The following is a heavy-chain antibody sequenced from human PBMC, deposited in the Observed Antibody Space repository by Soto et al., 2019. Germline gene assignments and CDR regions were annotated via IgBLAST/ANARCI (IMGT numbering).Heavy chain of an antibody. Sequence: PTDTLALTCAVHGSSIGSTSFYWAWIGRPPGEGLAWIGSIYYSGSTYYNPSLKSRVTIAVDTSKNQFSLKLSSVTAADTAVYYCARQRTFSNWFDPWGQGTLVTVSS. CDR2: IYYSGST. CDR3: ARQRTFSNWFDP. CDR1: GSSIGSTSFY. V-gene: IGHV4-39*01. J-gene: IGHJ5*02.